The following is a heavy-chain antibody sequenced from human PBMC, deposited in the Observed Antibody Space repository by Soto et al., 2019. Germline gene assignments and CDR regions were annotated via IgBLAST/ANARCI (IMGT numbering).Heavy chain of an antibody. CDR3: ASRPFSSSGWYREDY. J-gene: IGHJ4*02. Sequence: QVQLVQSGAEVKKPGASVKVSCKASGYTFTSYDINWVRQATGQGLEWMGWMNPNSGNTGYAHKFQGRVTMTRNTSISTAYMELSSLRCEDTAVHYCASRPFSSSGWYREDYWGQGTLVTVSS. V-gene: IGHV1-8*01. CDR1: GYTFTSYD. D-gene: IGHD6-19*01. CDR2: MNPNSGNT.